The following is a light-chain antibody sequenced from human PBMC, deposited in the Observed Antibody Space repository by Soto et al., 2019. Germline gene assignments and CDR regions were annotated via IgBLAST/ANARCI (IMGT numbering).Light chain of an antibody. CDR2: DPS. CDR1: QSVSSSY. J-gene: IGKJ4*01. Sequence: EVVLTQSPGTLSLSPGERATLSCRASQSVSSSYLAWYRQKPGQAPRFLIYDPSSRATGIPDRFSGGGSGTDFTLTISRLEPEDFAVYYCQQFSSYPLTFGGGTKVDIK. V-gene: IGKV3-20*01. CDR3: QQFSSYPLT.